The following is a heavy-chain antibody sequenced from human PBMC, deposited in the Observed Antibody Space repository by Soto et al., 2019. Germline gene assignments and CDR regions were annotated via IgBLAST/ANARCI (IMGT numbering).Heavy chain of an antibody. Sequence: QVQLVESGGGVVQPGRSLRLSCAASGFTFSSYAMHWVRQAPGKGLEWVAVISYDGSNKYYADSVKGRFTISRDNSKNTLYLQMNSLRAEDTAVYYCATSPWRDDYNWGYFDLWGRGTLVTVSS. V-gene: IGHV3-30-3*01. CDR3: ATSPWRDDYNWGYFDL. CDR2: ISYDGSNK. CDR1: GFTFSSYA. J-gene: IGHJ2*01. D-gene: IGHD4-4*01.